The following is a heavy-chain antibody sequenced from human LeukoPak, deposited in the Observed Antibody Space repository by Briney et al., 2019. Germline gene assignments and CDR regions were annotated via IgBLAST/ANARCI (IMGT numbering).Heavy chain of an antibody. Sequence: PGGSLRLSCAASGFTVSSNYMSWVRQAPGKGLEWVSVIYSGGSTYYADSVKGRFTISRDNSKNTLYLQMNSLRAEDTAVYYCARDRSIVVVPAATSYPDYWGQGTLVTVSS. D-gene: IGHD2-2*01. CDR3: ARDRSIVVVPAATSYPDY. CDR1: GFTVSSNY. V-gene: IGHV3-53*01. CDR2: IYSGGST. J-gene: IGHJ4*02.